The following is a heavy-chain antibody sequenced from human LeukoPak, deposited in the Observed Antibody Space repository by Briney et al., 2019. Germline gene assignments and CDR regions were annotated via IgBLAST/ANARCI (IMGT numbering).Heavy chain of an antibody. D-gene: IGHD2-2*01. J-gene: IGHJ4*02. CDR1: GGSFSGYY. Sequence: SETLSLTCAVYGGSFSGYYWSWIRQPPGKGLEWIGEINHSGSTNYNPSLKSRVTISVDTSKNQFSLKLSSVTAADTAVYYCARVELHCSSTRCYRLAFDYWGQGTLVTVSS. V-gene: IGHV4-34*01. CDR2: INHSGST. CDR3: ARVELHCSSTRCYRLAFDY.